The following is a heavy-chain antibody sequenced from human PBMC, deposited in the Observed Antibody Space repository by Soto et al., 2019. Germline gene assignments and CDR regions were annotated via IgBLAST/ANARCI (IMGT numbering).Heavy chain of an antibody. CDR2: IIPIFGTA. CDR3: VKAVIAAGGTNYGMDV. CDR1: GGTFSSYA. Sequence: QVQLVQSGAEVKKPGSSVKVCCKASGGTFSSYAISWVRQAPGQGLEWMGGIIPIFGTANYAQKFQGRVTITADEPTSTAYMELSSLRSEDTAVYYCVKAVIAAGGTNYGMDVWGQGTTVTVFS. J-gene: IGHJ6*02. V-gene: IGHV1-69*01. D-gene: IGHD6-13*01.